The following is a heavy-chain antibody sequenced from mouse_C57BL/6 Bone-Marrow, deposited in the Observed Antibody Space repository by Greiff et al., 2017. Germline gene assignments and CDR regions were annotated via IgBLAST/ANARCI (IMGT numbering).Heavy chain of an antibody. V-gene: IGHV1-81*01. Sequence: LVESGAELARPGASVKLSCKASGYTFTSYGISWVKQRTGQGLEWIGEIYPRSGNTYYNEKFKGKATLTADKSSSTAYMELRSLTSEDSAVYFCARGGVITTVENPFYWGQGTTLTVSS. J-gene: IGHJ2*01. CDR1: GYTFTSYG. CDR2: IYPRSGNT. CDR3: ARGGVITTVENPFY. D-gene: IGHD1-1*01.